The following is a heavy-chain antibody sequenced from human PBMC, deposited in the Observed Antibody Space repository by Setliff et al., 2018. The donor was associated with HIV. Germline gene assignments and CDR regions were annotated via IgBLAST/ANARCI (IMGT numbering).Heavy chain of an antibody. J-gene: IGHJ5*02. CDR3: ARGTAPRPASVLEFLEWLFPNWFDP. CDR2: INPSDGAT. CDR1: GYTFTNSF. V-gene: IGHV1-46*01. D-gene: IGHD3-3*02. Sequence: ASVKVSCKASGYTFTNSFMHWVRQAPGQGLEWMGIINPSDGATTYAGNFQDRVTMTRTTSISTAYMELSSLRSDDTAVYYCARGTAPRPASVLEFLEWLFPNWFDPWGQGTLVTVSS.